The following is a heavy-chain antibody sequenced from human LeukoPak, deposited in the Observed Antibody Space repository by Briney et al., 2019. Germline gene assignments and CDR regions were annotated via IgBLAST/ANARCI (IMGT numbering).Heavy chain of an antibody. V-gene: IGHV4-39*01. CDR1: GGSISSSSYY. CDR2: IYYSGST. CDR3: TQQLGYSYYMDV. Sequence: PSETLSLTCTVSGGSISSSSYYWGWIRQPPGKGLEWIGSIYYSGSTYYNPSLKSRVTISVDTSKNQFSLKLSSVTAADTAVYYCTQQLGYSYYMDVWGKGTTVTVSS. J-gene: IGHJ6*03. D-gene: IGHD6-13*01.